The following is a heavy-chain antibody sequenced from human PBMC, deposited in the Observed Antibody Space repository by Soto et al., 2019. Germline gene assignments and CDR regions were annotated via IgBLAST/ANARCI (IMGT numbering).Heavy chain of an antibody. D-gene: IGHD3-22*01. CDR2: ISSSSSYI. CDR3: ARYDSSGYYWPYYYYGMDV. V-gene: IGHV3-21*01. CDR1: GFTFSTYS. J-gene: IGHJ6*02. Sequence: VGSLRLSCAASGFTFSTYSMNWVRQAPGKGLEWVSSISSSSSYIYYADSVKGRFTISRDNAKNSLYLQMNSLRAEDTAVYYCARYDSSGYYWPYYYYGMDVWGQGTTVTVS.